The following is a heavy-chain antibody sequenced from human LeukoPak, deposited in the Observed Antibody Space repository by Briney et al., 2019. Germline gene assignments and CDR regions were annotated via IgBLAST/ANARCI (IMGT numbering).Heavy chain of an antibody. V-gene: IGHV3-23*01. CDR1: GFTFSSYV. CDR2: ISASGGST. Sequence: GGSLRLSCAASGFTFSSYVMSWVRQAPGKGLEWVSGISASGGSTYYADSVKGRFTISRDNSKNTVYLQIKTLRAADTAVYYCAQGRAVAQTFDYCGQGTQLSVSS. J-gene: IGHJ4*02. CDR3: AQGRAVAQTFDY. D-gene: IGHD2-15*01.